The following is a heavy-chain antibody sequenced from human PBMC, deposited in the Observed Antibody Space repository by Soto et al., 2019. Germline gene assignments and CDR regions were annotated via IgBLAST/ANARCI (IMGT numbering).Heavy chain of an antibody. CDR2: INAGNGNT. D-gene: IGHD6-13*01. CDR1: GYTFTSYA. J-gene: IGHJ4*02. Sequence: ASVKVSCKASGYTFTSYAMHWVRQAPGQRLEWMGWINAGNGNTKYSQKFQGRVTITRDTSASTAYMELSSLRSEDTAVYYCARVGKAAGDFDYWGQGTLVTVS. V-gene: IGHV1-3*01. CDR3: ARVGKAAGDFDY.